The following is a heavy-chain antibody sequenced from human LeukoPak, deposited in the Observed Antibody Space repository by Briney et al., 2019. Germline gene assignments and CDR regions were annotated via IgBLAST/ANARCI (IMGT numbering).Heavy chain of an antibody. J-gene: IGHJ4*02. D-gene: IGHD3-22*01. CDR1: GGSISSSY. CDR2: IYNSGST. CDR3: ARIVRYYDSSPYYFDY. Sequence: SETLSLTCTVSGGSISSSYWSWIRQSPGKRLKWIGYIYNSGSTNYIPSLKSRVTISVDTSKNQFSLKVTSVTAADTAVYYCARIVRYYDSSPYYFDYWGQGTLVTVSS. V-gene: IGHV4-59*01.